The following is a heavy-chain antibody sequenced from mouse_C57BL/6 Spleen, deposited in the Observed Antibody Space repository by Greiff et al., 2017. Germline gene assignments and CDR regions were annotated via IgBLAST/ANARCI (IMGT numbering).Heavy chain of an antibody. V-gene: IGHV5-9*01. CDR1: GFTFSSYT. CDR2: ISGGGGNT. CDR3: ARTLYYGSSSFAY. J-gene: IGHJ3*01. D-gene: IGHD1-1*01. Sequence: EVQVVESGGGLVKPGGSLKLSCAASGFTFSSYTMSWVRQTPEKRLEWVATISGGGGNTYYPDSVKGRFTISRDNAKNTLYLQMSSLRSEDTALYYCARTLYYGSSSFAYWGQGTLVTVSA.